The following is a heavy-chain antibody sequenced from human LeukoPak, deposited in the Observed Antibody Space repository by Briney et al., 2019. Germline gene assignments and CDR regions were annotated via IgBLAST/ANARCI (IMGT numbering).Heavy chain of an antibody. D-gene: IGHD6-13*01. CDR1: GFTFSRSG. J-gene: IGHJ6*02. V-gene: IGHV3-30*18. CDR2: VSNDGSNK. CDR3: AKDPGIAAAGPYYGMGV. Sequence: GSSLRLSCVASGFTFSRSGMHWVRQAPGKGLEWVAVVSNDGSNKHYADSVKGRFTISRDNSKNTLYLEMNSVRPEDTAVYYCAKDPGIAAAGPYYGMGVWGQGTTVTVCS.